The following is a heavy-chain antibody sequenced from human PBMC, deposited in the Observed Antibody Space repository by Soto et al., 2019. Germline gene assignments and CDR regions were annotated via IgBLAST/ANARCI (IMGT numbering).Heavy chain of an antibody. CDR1: GGSRYRSGYY. D-gene: IGHD2-15*01. J-gene: IGHJ4*02. V-gene: IGHV4-39*01. CDR3: GKVLVGATGHTDSDS. CDR2: IDYNGVT. Sequence: SETLSLTCTVSGGSRYRSGYYWGWIRQPPGRGLEWIGNIDYNGVTYSNPSLKSRVTISRDTSKNQFSLKLTSVTAADTALYYCGKVLVGATGHTDSDSWGPGTLVTVSS.